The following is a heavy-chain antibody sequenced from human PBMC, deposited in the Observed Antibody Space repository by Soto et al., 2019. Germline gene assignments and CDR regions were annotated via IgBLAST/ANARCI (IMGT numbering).Heavy chain of an antibody. Sequence: QVQLVQSGAEVKKPGASVNVSCKASGYTFTVYYMHWVRQAPGQGLEWMGWINPKSGGTMYPQKFQGRVTMTWDTSIRTAYMALTRLRSDDTAVSYCARDLAKGGGSAGFDYWGQGTLVTVSS. V-gene: IGHV1-2*02. J-gene: IGHJ4*02. CDR2: INPKSGGT. CDR3: ARDLAKGGGSAGFDY. CDR1: GYTFTVYY. D-gene: IGHD1-26*01.